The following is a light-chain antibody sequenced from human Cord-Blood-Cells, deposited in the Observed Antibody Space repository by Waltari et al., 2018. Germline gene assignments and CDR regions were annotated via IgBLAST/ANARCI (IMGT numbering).Light chain of an antibody. CDR2: GKN. V-gene: IGLV3-19*01. CDR3: NSRDSSGNHLV. J-gene: IGLJ2*01. CDR1: SLRSYY. Sequence: SSELTQDPAVSVALGQTVRITCQGDSLRSYYASWYQQQPGQAPVLVIYGKNNRPSGTPDRFAGSSSGNTASLTITGAQAEDEADYYCNSRDSSGNHLVFGGGTKLTVL.